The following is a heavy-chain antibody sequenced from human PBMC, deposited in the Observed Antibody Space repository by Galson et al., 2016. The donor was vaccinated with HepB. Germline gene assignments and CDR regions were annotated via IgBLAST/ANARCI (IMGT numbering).Heavy chain of an antibody. CDR3: TKGPHITAGIWLDP. CDR1: AASVSSSY. V-gene: IGHV4-4*07. D-gene: IGHD1-14*01. Sequence: SETLSLTCTVSAASVSSSYWSWIRHSAGKGREWIGRVHARGTTDYNPSLKSRVYMSRDTGENQFSLNLNSVTAADTAVYYCTKGPHITAGIWLDPWGQGTRVTVSS. J-gene: IGHJ5*02. CDR2: VHARGTT.